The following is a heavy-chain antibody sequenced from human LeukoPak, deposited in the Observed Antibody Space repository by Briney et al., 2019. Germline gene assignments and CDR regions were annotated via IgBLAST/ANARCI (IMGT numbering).Heavy chain of an antibody. D-gene: IGHD3-22*01. V-gene: IGHV3-30*03. CDR3: ARDQSYYYDSSGYSFDY. J-gene: IGHJ4*02. CDR1: GFTFSNYW. CDR2: ISYDGSNK. Sequence: GGSLRLSCAASGFTFSNYWMSWVRQAPGKGLEWVAVISYDGSNKYYADSVKGRFTISRDNSKNTLYLQMNSLRAEDTAVYYCARDQSYYYDSSGYSFDYWGQGTLVTVSS.